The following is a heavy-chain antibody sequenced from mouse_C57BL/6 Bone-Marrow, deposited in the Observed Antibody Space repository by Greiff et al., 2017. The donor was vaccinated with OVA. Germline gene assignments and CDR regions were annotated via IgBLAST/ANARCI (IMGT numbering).Heavy chain of an antibody. Sequence: QVTLKVCGPGILQPSQTLSLTCSFSGFSLSTFGMGVGWIRQPSGKGLEWLAHIWWDDDKYYNPALKSRLTSSKDTSKNQVFLKIANVDTADTATYYCALYYYGSTPYYFDYWGQGTTLTVSS. CDR3: ALYYYGSTPYYFDY. J-gene: IGHJ2*01. CDR2: IWWDDDK. D-gene: IGHD1-1*01. CDR1: GFSLSTFGMG. V-gene: IGHV8-8*01.